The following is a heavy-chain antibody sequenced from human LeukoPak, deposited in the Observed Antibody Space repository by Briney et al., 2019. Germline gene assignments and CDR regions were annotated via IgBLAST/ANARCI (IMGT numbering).Heavy chain of an antibody. Sequence: SETLSLTCTVSGGSITSGGYYWSWIRQHPGKGLEWIGYIYYSGSTYYNPSLKSRVTISVDTSKNQFSLKRSSVTTADTAVYYCARRTIFGVVLDYWGQGTLVTVSS. J-gene: IGHJ4*02. CDR2: IYYSGST. CDR1: GGSITSGGYY. CDR3: ARRTIFGVVLDY. V-gene: IGHV4-31*03. D-gene: IGHD3-3*01.